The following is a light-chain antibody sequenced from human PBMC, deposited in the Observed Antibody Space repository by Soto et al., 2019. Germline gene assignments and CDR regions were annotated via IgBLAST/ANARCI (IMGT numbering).Light chain of an antibody. CDR3: QKYNSAPRT. V-gene: IGKV1-27*01. CDR1: QGIANY. Sequence: DIQMTQSPSSLSASVGDRVTITCRASQGIANYLAWYQHKPGKVPNLLIYAASTLQSGVPSRFSGGGSGTDFTLTISSLQPEDVATYYCQKYNSAPRTFGQGTKEEIK. J-gene: IGKJ1*01. CDR2: AAS.